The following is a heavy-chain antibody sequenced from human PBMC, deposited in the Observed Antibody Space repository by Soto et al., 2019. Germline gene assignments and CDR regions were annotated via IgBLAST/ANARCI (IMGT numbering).Heavy chain of an antibody. J-gene: IGHJ6*02. Sequence: SETLSLTCTVSGGSISSGGCYWSWIRQHPGKGLEWIGYIYYSGSTYYNPSLKSRVTISVDTSKNQFSLKLSSVTAADTAVYYCARETMVSKGGANYYGMDVWGQGTTVT. D-gene: IGHD3-10*01. V-gene: IGHV4-31*03. CDR1: GGSISSGGCY. CDR2: IYYSGST. CDR3: ARETMVSKGGANYYGMDV.